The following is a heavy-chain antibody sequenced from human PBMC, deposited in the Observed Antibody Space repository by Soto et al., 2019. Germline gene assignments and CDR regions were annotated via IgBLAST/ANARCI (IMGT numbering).Heavy chain of an antibody. J-gene: IGHJ5*02. D-gene: IGHD3-3*01. CDR2: IYYSGST. CDR1: GGSISSSSYY. V-gene: IGHV4-39*01. Sequence: PSETLSLTCTVSGGSISSSSYYWGWIRQPPGKGLEWIGSIYYSGSTYYNPSLKSRVTISVDTSKNQFSLKLSSVTAADTAVYYCARHSDYDLWSGYYGSWIDPWGQGTPVTVSS. CDR3: ARHSDYDLWSGYYGSWIDP.